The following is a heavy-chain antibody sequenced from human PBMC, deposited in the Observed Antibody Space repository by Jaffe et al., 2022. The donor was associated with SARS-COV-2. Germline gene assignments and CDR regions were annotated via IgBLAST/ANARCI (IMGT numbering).Heavy chain of an antibody. CDR1: GYTFTGYY. J-gene: IGHJ4*02. CDR3: AREILGITMVRGVQKTMGYSGYDSGG. CDR2: INPNSGGT. V-gene: IGHV1-2*02. D-gene: IGHD3-10*01. Sequence: QVQLVQSGAEVKKPGASVKVSCKASGYTFTGYYMHWVRQAPGQGLEWMGWINPNSGGTNYAQKFQGRVTMTRDTSISTAYMELSRLRSDDTAVYYCAREILGITMVRGVQKTMGYSGYDSGGWGQGTLVTVSS.